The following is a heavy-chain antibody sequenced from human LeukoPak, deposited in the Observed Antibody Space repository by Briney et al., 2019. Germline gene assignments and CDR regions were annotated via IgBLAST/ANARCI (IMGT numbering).Heavy chain of an antibody. CDR1: GYTFTGYY. D-gene: IGHD5-18*01. Sequence: RASVTVSCKASGYTFTGYYMHWVRQAPGQGLEWMGRINPNSGGTNYAQKFQGRVTMTRDTSISTAYMELSRLRSDDTAVYYCARDRSTAMAIFDYWGQGTLVTVSS. J-gene: IGHJ4*02. CDR2: INPNSGGT. V-gene: IGHV1-2*06. CDR3: ARDRSTAMAIFDY.